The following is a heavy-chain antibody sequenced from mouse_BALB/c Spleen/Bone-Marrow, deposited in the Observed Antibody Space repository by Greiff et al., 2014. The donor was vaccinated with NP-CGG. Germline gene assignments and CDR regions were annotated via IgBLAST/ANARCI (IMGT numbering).Heavy chain of an antibody. Sequence: VKLEESGPGLVAPSQTLSITCTASGFSLTGYGVNWVRQPPGKGLEWLGMIWGDGSTDYNSALKSRLSVSKDNSKSQVFIKMSSLQTEDSARYYCARDKDDGAMDYWGQGTSVTVSS. CDR1: GFSLTGYG. D-gene: IGHD2-12*01. CDR2: IWGDGST. CDR3: ARDKDDGAMDY. V-gene: IGHV2-6-7*01. J-gene: IGHJ4*01.